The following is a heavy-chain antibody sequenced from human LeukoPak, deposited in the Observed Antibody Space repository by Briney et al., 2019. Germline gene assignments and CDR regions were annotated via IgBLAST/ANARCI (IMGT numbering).Heavy chain of an antibody. CDR1: GFTFSSYS. Sequence: GGSLRLSCAASGFTFSSYSMNWVRQAPGKGLEWVSYISSSSSTIYYADSVKGRFTISRDNAKNSLYLQMNSLRAEDTAVYYCAGWYYYGSGSYYTPAYWGQGTLVTVSS. J-gene: IGHJ4*02. CDR3: AGWYYYGSGSYYTPAY. D-gene: IGHD3-10*01. V-gene: IGHV3-48*04. CDR2: ISSSSSTI.